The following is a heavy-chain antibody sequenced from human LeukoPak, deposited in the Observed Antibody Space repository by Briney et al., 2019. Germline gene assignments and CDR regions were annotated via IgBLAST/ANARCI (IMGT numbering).Heavy chain of an antibody. CDR2: ISGSGGST. V-gene: IGHV3-23*01. D-gene: IGHD3-22*01. Sequence: GGSLRLSCAASGFTFSSYAMSWVRQAPGKGLEWVSAISGSGGSTYYADSVKGRFTISRDNSTNTRYLQMNSLRAEDTAVYYCAKHLTYYYDSSGYKIYFQHLGQGTLVTVSS. CDR3: AKHLTYYYDSSGYKIYFQH. CDR1: GFTFSSYA. J-gene: IGHJ1*01.